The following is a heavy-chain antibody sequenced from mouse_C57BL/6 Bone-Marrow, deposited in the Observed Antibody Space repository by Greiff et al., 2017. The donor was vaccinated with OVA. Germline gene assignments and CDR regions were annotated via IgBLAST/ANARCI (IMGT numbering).Heavy chain of an antibody. CDR2: ISSGGDYI. D-gene: IGHD2-1*01. CDR3: TRLLDAMDY. Sequence: EVQGVESGEGLVKPGGSLKLSCAASGFTFSSYAMSWVRQTPEKRLVWVAYISSGGDYIYYADTVKGRFTISRDNARNTLYLQMSSMKAEDTAMYYCTRLLDAMDYWGQGTSVTVSS. J-gene: IGHJ4*01. CDR1: GFTFSSYA. V-gene: IGHV5-9-1*02.